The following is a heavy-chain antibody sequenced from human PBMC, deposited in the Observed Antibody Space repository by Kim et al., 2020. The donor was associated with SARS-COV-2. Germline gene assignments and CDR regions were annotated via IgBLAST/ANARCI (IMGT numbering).Heavy chain of an antibody. V-gene: IGHV3-30-3*01. CDR1: GFTFSSYA. Sequence: GGSLRLSCAASGFTFSSYAMHWVRQAPGKGLEWVAVISYDGSNKYYADSVKGRFTISRDNSKNTLYLQMNSLRAEDTAVYYCARGRSSSPFGYYYGMDVWGQGTTVTVSS. CDR3: ARGRSSSPFGYYYGMDV. CDR2: ISYDGSNK. D-gene: IGHD6-13*01. J-gene: IGHJ6*02.